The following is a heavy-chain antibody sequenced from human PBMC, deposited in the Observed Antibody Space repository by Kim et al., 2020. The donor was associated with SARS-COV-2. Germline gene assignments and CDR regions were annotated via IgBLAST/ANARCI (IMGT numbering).Heavy chain of an antibody. V-gene: IGHV4-39*01. CDR3: ATQGSAVGRRWCDP. CDR1: GGSMRSSSYY. CDR2: IYYSGNI. Sequence: SETLSLTCTVSGGSMRSSSYYWAWIRQPPGKGLEWIGSIYYSGNIYYNPSLESRVLISGDTSRSQFSLRLTSVTAADTAMYYCATQGSAVGRRWCDPWGQGTLVTVSS. D-gene: IGHD6-13*01. J-gene: IGHJ5*02.